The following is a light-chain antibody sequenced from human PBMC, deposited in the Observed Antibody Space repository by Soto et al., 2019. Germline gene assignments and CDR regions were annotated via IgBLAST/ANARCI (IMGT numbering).Light chain of an antibody. J-gene: IGKJ4*01. CDR2: DAS. Sequence: EIVLTQSPATLSLSPGDRATLSCRASHSVSSYLAWYQQRPGQAPRLLIYDASNSATGIPARFSGSGSGTDFTHTISSLEPEDFAVYFCQQRTSWPSLTFGGGTKVEIK. V-gene: IGKV3-11*01. CDR1: HSVSSY. CDR3: QQRTSWPSLT.